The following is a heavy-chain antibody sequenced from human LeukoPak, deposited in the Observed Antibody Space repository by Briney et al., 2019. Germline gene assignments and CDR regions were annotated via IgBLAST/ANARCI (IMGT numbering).Heavy chain of an antibody. CDR3: VKDGTGCGGDCYSAF. CDR2: ISNSGDST. J-gene: IGHJ4*02. CDR1: GFTFSDYG. D-gene: IGHD2-21*02. V-gene: IGHV3-23*01. Sequence: PGGSLRLSCAASGFTFSDYGMSWVRQAPGKSLEWVSSISNSGDSTYYADSVKGRVTISRDNSKNTLYLQMNSLRGEDTAVYYCVKDGTGCGGDCYSAFWGQGTLLTISS.